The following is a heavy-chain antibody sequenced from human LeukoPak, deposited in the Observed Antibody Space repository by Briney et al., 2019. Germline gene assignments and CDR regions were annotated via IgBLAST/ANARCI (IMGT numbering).Heavy chain of an antibody. V-gene: IGHV1-24*01. D-gene: IGHD6-19*01. Sequence: GASVKVSCKVSGYTVTELSMHWVRQAPGKGLEWMGGFDPEDGETIYAQKFQGRVTMTEDTSTDTAYMELSSLRSEDTAVYYCATEQPVAGTGGDAFDYWGQGTLVTVSS. CDR3: ATEQPVAGTGGDAFDY. CDR2: FDPEDGET. J-gene: IGHJ4*02. CDR1: GYTVTELS.